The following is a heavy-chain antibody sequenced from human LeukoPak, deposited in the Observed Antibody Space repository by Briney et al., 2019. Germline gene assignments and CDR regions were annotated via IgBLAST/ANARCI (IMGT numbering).Heavy chain of an antibody. D-gene: IGHD2-2*01. V-gene: IGHV4-38-2*02. CDR3: AIQVVPAALYYFDY. Sequence: KPSETLSLTCTVSGYSISSGYYWGWIRQPPGKGLEWIGSIYHSGSTYYNPSLKSRVTISVDTSKNQFSLKLSSVTAADTAVYYCAIQVVPAALYYFDYWGQGTLVTVSS. CDR2: IYHSGST. J-gene: IGHJ4*02. CDR1: GYSISSGYY.